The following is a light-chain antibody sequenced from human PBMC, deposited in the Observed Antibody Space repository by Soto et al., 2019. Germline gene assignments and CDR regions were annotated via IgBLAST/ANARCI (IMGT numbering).Light chain of an antibody. Sequence: QSALTQPASVSGSPGQSITISCTLTSSDVGSYNLVSWYQQHPGKAPKLMIYEGSKRPSGVSSRFSGSKSGNTASLTISGLQAEDEADYYCCSYAGNSDVFGTGTKVTVL. CDR1: SSDVGSYNL. CDR2: EGS. V-gene: IGLV2-23*01. CDR3: CSYAGNSDV. J-gene: IGLJ1*01.